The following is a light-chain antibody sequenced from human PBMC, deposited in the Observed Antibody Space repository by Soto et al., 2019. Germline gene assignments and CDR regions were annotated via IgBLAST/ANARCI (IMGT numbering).Light chain of an antibody. CDR1: SSDVGNSDS. Sequence: QSALTQPRSVSGSPGQSVTISCTGTSSDVGNSDSVSWYQQHPGGAPKVMIYDVTKRPSGVPGRFSGSKSGNTASLTISGLQAEDEADYFCCSYAGSYTLVFGTGTKLTVL. CDR2: DVT. V-gene: IGLV2-11*01. J-gene: IGLJ1*01. CDR3: CSYAGSYTLV.